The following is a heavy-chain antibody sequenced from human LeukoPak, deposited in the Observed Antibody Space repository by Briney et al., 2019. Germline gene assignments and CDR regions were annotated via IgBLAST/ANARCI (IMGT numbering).Heavy chain of an antibody. CDR1: GITFSNSA. J-gene: IGHJ3*02. D-gene: IGHD5-24*01. V-gene: IGHV3-23*01. CDR2: ITKNGDQT. CDR3: VKSAGKDGYRDVFDI. Sequence: PGGSLRLSCVPSGITFSNSALNWVRQAPGKGLEWVATITKNGDQTYYADSVKGLFTISRDTFRDTLYLQMNSLRAEDTVVYHCVKSAGKDGYRDVFDIWGQGTVVTVSS.